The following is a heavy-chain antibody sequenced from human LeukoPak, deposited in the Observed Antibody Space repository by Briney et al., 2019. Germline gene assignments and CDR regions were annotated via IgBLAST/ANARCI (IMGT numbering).Heavy chain of an antibody. CDR3: ASFTTCRSTSCYEAIGFGY. Sequence: SETLSLTCTVSGGSISSYYWSWIRQPPGKGLEWIGYIYYSGSTNYNPSLKSRVTISVDTSKNQFSLKLSSVTAADTAVYYCASFTTCRSTSCYEAIGFGYWGQGTLVTVSS. CDR2: IYYSGST. CDR1: GGSISSYY. V-gene: IGHV4-59*01. D-gene: IGHD2-2*01. J-gene: IGHJ4*02.